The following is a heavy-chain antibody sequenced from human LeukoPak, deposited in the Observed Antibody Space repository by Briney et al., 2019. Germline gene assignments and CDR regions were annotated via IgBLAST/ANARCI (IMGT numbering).Heavy chain of an antibody. CDR3: ARDITMVRGGPKNWFDP. V-gene: IGHV1-2*02. CDR2: IDPNSGDT. Sequence: GASVKVSCKASGYTFTSYAMNWVRQAPGQGLEWMGWIDPNSGDTKYVEKFQGRVTMTRDTSISTAYMELSRLRSDDTAVYYCARDITMVRGGPKNWFDPWGQGTLVTVSP. J-gene: IGHJ5*02. CDR1: GYTFTSYA. D-gene: IGHD3-10*01.